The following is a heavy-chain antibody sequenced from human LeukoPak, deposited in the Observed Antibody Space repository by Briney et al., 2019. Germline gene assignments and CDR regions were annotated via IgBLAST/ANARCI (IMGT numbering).Heavy chain of an antibody. CDR1: GFTFTTYW. D-gene: IGHD5-18*01. CDR3: ARDAVDTANAV. V-gene: IGHV3-74*01. CDR2: INSDGSIT. Sequence: GGSLRLSCAASGFTFTTYWMHWVRQAPGKGLVWVSHINSDGSITSYADSVKGRFTISRDNAKNTLYLQMSSLRAEDTAVYYCARDAVDTANAVWGQGTTVTVSS. J-gene: IGHJ6*02.